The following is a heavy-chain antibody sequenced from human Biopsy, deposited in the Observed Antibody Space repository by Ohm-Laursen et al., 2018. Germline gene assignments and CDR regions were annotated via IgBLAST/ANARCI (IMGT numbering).Heavy chain of an antibody. CDR1: GFSPRARGMC. V-gene: IGHV2-70*19. J-gene: IGHJ6*02. CDR3: ARTPILIVSAGLVYRHRRHLQGMDV. Sequence: PTQTLTLTCSFSGFSPRARGMCVSWVRQAPGKALEWLAPGCWGDFKDYSASLQTKLSISKDTSNDQVVLTVNNVDPADTATYYCARTPILIVSAGLVYRHRRHLQGMDVWGQGIAVTVS. CDR2: GCWGDFK. D-gene: IGHD6-13*01.